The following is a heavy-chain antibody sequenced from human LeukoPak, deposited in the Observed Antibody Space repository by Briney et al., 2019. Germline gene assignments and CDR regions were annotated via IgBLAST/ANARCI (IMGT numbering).Heavy chain of an antibody. CDR1: GGSISSYY. Sequence: SETLSLTCTVSGGSISSYYWSWIRQPPGKGLEWIGYIYYSGSTNYNPSLKSRVTISVDTSKNQFSLKLSSVTAADTAVYYCARHESRFVAGYGYDAFDIWGQGTMVTVSS. J-gene: IGHJ3*02. CDR3: ARHESRFVAGYGYDAFDI. D-gene: IGHD5-12*01. CDR2: IYYSGST. V-gene: IGHV4-59*08.